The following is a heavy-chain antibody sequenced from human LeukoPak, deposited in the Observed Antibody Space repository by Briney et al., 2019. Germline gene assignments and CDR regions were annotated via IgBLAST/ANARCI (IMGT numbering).Heavy chain of an antibody. CDR2: IKEDGSEK. CDR1: GFTFSIYW. CDR3: ASDRAVAGLFDP. Sequence: QPGGSLRLSCEASGFTFSIYWMSWVRQAPGKGLEWVANIKEDGSEKDYVDSVKGRFIISRDNVKNSLYLQMNSLRPEDTAMYYCASDRAVAGLFDPWGQGTLVTVSS. V-gene: IGHV3-7*01. D-gene: IGHD6-19*01. J-gene: IGHJ5*02.